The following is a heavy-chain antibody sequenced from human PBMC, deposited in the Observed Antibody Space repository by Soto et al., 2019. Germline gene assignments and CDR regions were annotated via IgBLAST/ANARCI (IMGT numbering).Heavy chain of an antibody. CDR1: GYTFTSYD. D-gene: IGHD3-16*02. CDR2: MNPNSGNT. J-gene: IGHJ6*02. CDR3: ASGGPLLGLKRSYYYYYYGMDV. V-gene: IGHV1-8*01. Sequence: ASVKVSCKASGYTFTSYDINWVRQATGQGLEWMGWMNPNSGNTGYAQKFQGRVTMTRNTSISTAYMELSSLRSEDTAVYYCASGGPLLGLKRSYYYYYYGMDVWGQGTTATVSS.